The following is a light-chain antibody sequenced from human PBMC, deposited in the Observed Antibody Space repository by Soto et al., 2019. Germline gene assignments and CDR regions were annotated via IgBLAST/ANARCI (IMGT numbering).Light chain of an antibody. J-gene: IGLJ1*01. CDR1: SSDVGGYNY. Sequence: QSALTQPPSASGSPGQSVTISCTGTSSDVGGYNYVSWYQQHPGKAPKLMIYEVSKRPSGVPDRFSGSKSGNTASLTVSGLQAEDEADYYCSSYAGSNSYGLGTGTKVPVL. CDR3: SSYAGSNSYG. CDR2: EVS. V-gene: IGLV2-8*01.